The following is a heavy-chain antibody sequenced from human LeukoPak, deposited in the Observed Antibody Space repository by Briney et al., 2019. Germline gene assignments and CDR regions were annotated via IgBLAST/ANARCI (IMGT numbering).Heavy chain of an antibody. CDR1: GYTFTGYY. J-gene: IGHJ5*02. CDR2: INPNSGGT. V-gene: IGHV1-2*06. Sequence: GASVKVSCKASGYTFTGYYMHWVRQAPGQGLEWMGRINPNSGGTNYAQKFQGRVTMTRDTSISTAYMELSRLRSDDTAVYYCARGAIVVVVPAAHKNWYDPWGQGTLVTVSS. D-gene: IGHD2-2*01. CDR3: ARGAIVVVVPAAHKNWYDP.